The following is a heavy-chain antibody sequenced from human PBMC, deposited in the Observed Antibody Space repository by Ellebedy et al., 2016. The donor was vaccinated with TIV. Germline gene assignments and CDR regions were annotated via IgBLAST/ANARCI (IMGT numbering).Heavy chain of an antibody. CDR1: GYTFTKYW. CDR2: IYPGDSDT. Sequence: GESLKISCKGSGYTFTKYWIGWVRQMPGKGLEWMGIIYPGDSDTRYSPSFQGQVTISADKSISTAYLQWSSLKASDTAMYYCARPITPVDWLLVFDYWGQGTLVTVSS. CDR3: ARPITPVDWLLVFDY. V-gene: IGHV5-51*01. J-gene: IGHJ4*02. D-gene: IGHD3-9*01.